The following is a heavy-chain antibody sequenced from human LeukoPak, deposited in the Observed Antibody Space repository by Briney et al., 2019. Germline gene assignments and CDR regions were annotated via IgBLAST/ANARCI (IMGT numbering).Heavy chain of an antibody. Sequence: GGSLRLSCAASGFTVSSNYMSWVRQAPGKGLEWVSVIYSGGSTYYADSVKGRFTISRDNSKNTLYLQMNSLRAEDTAVYCCASGVTGTTVYYYYGMDVWGQGTTVTVSS. CDR2: IYSGGST. V-gene: IGHV3-66*01. CDR3: ASGVTGTTVYYYYGMDV. J-gene: IGHJ6*02. D-gene: IGHD1-7*01. CDR1: GFTVSSNY.